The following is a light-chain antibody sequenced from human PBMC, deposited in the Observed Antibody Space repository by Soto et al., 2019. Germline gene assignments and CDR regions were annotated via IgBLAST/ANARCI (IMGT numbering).Light chain of an antibody. CDR3: SSYTSSSTYVV. CDR1: SSDVGGYNY. Sequence: QSVLTQPASVSGSPGQSITISCTGTSSDVGGYNYVSWYQQHPGKAPKLMIYDVINRPSGVSNRFSGSKSGNSASLTISGRQADDEADYYCSSYTSSSTYVVFGGGTKLTVL. CDR2: DVI. J-gene: IGLJ2*01. V-gene: IGLV2-14*03.